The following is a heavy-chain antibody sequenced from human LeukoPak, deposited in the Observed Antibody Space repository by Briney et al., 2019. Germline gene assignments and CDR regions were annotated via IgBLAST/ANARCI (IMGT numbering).Heavy chain of an antibody. CDR1: GGSISSSNW. V-gene: IGHV4-4*02. D-gene: IGHD4-23*01. Sequence: SETLSLTCAVSGGSISSSNWWSWVRQPPGKGLEWIGEIYHSGSTNYNPSLKSRVTISVDKSKNQFSLKLSSVTAADTAVYYCATQGEHDYGGNYGLAAFDIWGQGTMVTVSS. CDR2: IYHSGST. J-gene: IGHJ3*02. CDR3: ATQGEHDYGGNYGLAAFDI.